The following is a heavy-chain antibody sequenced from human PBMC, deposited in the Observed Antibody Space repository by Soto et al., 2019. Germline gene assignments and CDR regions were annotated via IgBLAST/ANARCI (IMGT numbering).Heavy chain of an antibody. CDR3: AIGNYYDSSGYYLAEYFQH. D-gene: IGHD3-22*01. V-gene: IGHV3-48*02. CDR1: GFTFSSYS. CDR2: ISSSSSTI. J-gene: IGHJ1*01. Sequence: GGSLRLSCAASGFTFSSYSMNWVRQAPGKGLEWVSYISSSSSTIYYADSVKGRFTISRDNAKNSLYLQMNSLRDEDTAVYYCAIGNYYDSSGYYLAEYFQHWGQGTLVTVSS.